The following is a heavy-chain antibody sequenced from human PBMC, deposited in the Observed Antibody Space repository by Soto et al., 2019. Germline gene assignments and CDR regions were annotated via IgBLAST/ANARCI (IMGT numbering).Heavy chain of an antibody. Sequence: QVQLVQSGAEVKKPGSSVKVSCKASGGTFSSYAISWVRQAPGQGLEWMGGIIPIFGTANYAQKFQGRVTITADESTSTADMELSSLRSEDTAVYYCARDGWNCISPSCYPPSYGMDVWGQGTTVTVSS. J-gene: IGHJ6*02. CDR1: GGTFSSYA. CDR3: ARDGWNCISPSCYPPSYGMDV. V-gene: IGHV1-69*12. D-gene: IGHD2-2*01. CDR2: IIPIFGTA.